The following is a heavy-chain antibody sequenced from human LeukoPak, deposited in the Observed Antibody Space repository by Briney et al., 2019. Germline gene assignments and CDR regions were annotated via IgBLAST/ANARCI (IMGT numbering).Heavy chain of an antibody. Sequence: PGGSLRLSCAASGFTFSSYWMHWVRQAPGKGLVWVSRINSDGSSTSYADSVKGRFTISRDNARDTLYLQMNSLRAEDTAVYYCARPYSSGWCYFDYWGQGTLVTVSS. J-gene: IGHJ4*02. V-gene: IGHV3-74*01. CDR3: ARPYSSGWCYFDY. CDR2: INSDGSST. CDR1: GFTFSSYW. D-gene: IGHD6-19*01.